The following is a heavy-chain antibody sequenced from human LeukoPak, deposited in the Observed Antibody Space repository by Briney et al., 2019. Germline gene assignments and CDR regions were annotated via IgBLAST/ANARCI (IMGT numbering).Heavy chain of an antibody. J-gene: IGHJ4*02. CDR1: GGSISSYY. Sequence: PSETLSLPCTVSGGSISSYYWSWIRQPPGKGLEWIGYIYYSGSTNYNPSLKSRVTISVDTSKNQFSLKLSSVTAADTAVYYCARVNSGWYGWLGYWGQGTLVTVSS. CDR3: ARVNSGWYGWLGY. CDR2: IYYSGST. D-gene: IGHD6-19*01. V-gene: IGHV4-59*01.